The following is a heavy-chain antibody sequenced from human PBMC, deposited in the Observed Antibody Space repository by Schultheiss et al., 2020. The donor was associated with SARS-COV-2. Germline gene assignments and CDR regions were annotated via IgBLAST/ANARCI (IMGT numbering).Heavy chain of an antibody. CDR2: IYYSGST. V-gene: IGHV4-31*03. CDR1: GGSISSGGYY. J-gene: IGHJ4*02. Sequence: LRLSCTVSGGSISSGGYYWSWIRQHPGKGLEWIGYIYYSGSTYYNPSLKSRVTISVDTSKNQFSLKLSSVTAADTAVYYCARAGYSSGWPDYWGQGTLVTVSS. D-gene: IGHD6-19*01. CDR3: ARAGYSSGWPDY.